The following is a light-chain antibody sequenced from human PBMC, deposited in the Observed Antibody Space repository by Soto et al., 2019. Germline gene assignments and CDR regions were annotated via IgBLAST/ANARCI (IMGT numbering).Light chain of an antibody. CDR2: EDS. V-gene: IGLV2-23*01. Sequence: QSALTQPASVSGSPGQSITICCTGTSSDVGSYTLVSWYQEHPGKAPKLMIYEDSKRPSGVSNRFSGSKSANTASLTISGLQAEDEADYYCCSYVGRNTGVFGGGTQLTVL. J-gene: IGLJ3*02. CDR3: CSYVGRNTGV. CDR1: SSDVGSYTL.